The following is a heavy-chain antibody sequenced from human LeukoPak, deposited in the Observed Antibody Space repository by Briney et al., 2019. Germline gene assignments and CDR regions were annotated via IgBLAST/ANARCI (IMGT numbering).Heavy chain of an antibody. J-gene: IGHJ6*02. V-gene: IGHV3-23*01. CDR3: ARRQQQHYYYGMDV. CDR1: EFTFSSYA. D-gene: IGHD6-13*01. CDR2: ISGSGGST. Sequence: PTGGSLRLSCVVSEFTFSSYAMSWVRQAPGKGLEWVSAISGSGGSTYYADSVKGRFTISRDNSKNTLYLQMNSLRAEDTAVYYCARRQQQHYYYGMDVWGQGATVTVSS.